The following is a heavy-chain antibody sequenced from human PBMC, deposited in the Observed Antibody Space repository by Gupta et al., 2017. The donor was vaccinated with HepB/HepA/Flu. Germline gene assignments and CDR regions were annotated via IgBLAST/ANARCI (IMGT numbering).Heavy chain of an antibody. CDR3: ARGRGSSWDKGEYYFDY. V-gene: IGHV4-34*01. Sequence: QVQLQQWGAGLLKPSETLSLTCAVYGGSFSGYYWSWIRQPPGKGLEWIGEINNSGSTNYNPSLKRRVTISVDTSKNQGSLKMSAVTAADTAVDYCARGRGSSWDKGEYYFDYGGQGTLVTVSS. CDR1: GGSFSGYY. CDR2: INNSGST. D-gene: IGHD6-13*01. J-gene: IGHJ4*02.